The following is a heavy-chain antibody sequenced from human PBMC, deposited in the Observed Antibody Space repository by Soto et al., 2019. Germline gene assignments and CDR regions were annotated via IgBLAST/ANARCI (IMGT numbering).Heavy chain of an antibody. CDR3: ARVSFGVVIISSFYMDV. V-gene: IGHV4-59*08. J-gene: IGHJ6*03. CDR2: IYYSGST. D-gene: IGHD3-3*01. CDR1: GGSISSYY. Sequence: SETLSLTCTVSGGSISSYYWSWIRQPPGKGLEWIGYIYYSGSTNYNPSLKSRVTISVDTSKNQFSLKLSSVTAADTAVYYCARVSFGVVIISSFYMDVWGKGTTVTVSS.